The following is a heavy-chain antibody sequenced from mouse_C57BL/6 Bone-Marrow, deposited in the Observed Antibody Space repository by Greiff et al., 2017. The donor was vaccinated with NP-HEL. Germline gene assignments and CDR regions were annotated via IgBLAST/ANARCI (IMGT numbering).Heavy chain of an antibody. CDR1: GFTFSSYG. CDR2: ISSGGSYT. CDR3: ARHYYSLDY. D-gene: IGHD2-12*01. Sequence: DVKLVESGGDLVKPGGSLKLSCAASGFTFSSYGMSWVRQTPDKRLEWVATISSGGSYTYYPDSVKGRFTISRDNAKNTLYLQMSSLKSEDTAMYYCARHYYSLDYWGQGTTLTVSS. V-gene: IGHV5-6*02. J-gene: IGHJ2*01.